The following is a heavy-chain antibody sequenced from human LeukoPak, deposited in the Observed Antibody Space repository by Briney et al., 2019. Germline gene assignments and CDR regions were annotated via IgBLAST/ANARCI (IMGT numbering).Heavy chain of an antibody. Sequence: SETLSLTCSVSDGSINSYYWNWIRRPPGKGLEWIGYIYYNGNTNYSPSLKSRVTMSVDTSKNLFSLKVSSVTAADTAVYYCARGRSNYYGMDVWGQGTTVTASS. CDR2: IYYNGNT. V-gene: IGHV4-59*01. CDR3: ARGRSNYYGMDV. J-gene: IGHJ6*02. CDR1: DGSINSYY. D-gene: IGHD1-26*01.